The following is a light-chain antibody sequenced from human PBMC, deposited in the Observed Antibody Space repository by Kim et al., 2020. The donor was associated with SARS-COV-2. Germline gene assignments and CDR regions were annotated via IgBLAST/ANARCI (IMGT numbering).Light chain of an antibody. CDR3: IQGTHWVT. Sequence: PPSISCRSTHSLVHSAVNTSLPCFQQTPGQPPSRLISKVSTRESAVPAIFRGSGSGPDFTLKISRVDAEYVGLFYCIQGTHWVTFGRGTTVDI. V-gene: IGKV2-30*02. CDR2: KVS. CDR1: HSLVHSAVNTS. J-gene: IGKJ3*01.